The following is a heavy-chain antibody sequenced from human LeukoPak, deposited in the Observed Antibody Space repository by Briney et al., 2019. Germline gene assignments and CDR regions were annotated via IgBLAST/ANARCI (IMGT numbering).Heavy chain of an antibody. D-gene: IGHD3-10*02. CDR3: ARGTMIGEY. CDR2: INADGSTT. J-gene: IGHJ4*02. Sequence: GGSLRLSCAASGFTFSTYWMHWVRQAPGKGLVWVSRINADGSTTGYADSVKGRFTISRDNATNTLYLQMSSLRAEDTAVYYCARGTMIGEYWGQGTLVTVSS. CDR1: GFTFSTYW. V-gene: IGHV3-74*01.